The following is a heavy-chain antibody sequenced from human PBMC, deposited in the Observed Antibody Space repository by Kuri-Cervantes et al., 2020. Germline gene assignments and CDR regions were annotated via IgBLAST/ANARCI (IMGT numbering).Heavy chain of an antibody. D-gene: IGHD3-9*01. Sequence: TFSSYAMSWVRQAPGKGLEWIASMYYSGSTDYNRSLKSRVTISVDTSKNQFSLKLSSVTAADTAVYYCARVRVRYFDWFSPHDYYYGMDVWGQGTTVTVSS. CDR1: TFSSYA. CDR2: MYYSGST. CDR3: ARVRVRYFDWFSPHDYYYGMDV. V-gene: IGHV4-39*07. J-gene: IGHJ6*02.